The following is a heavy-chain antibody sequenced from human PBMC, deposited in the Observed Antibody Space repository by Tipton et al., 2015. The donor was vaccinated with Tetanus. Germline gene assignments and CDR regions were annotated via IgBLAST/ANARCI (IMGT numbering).Heavy chain of an antibody. CDR3: VRSSPIRVADKWGVDSFDP. D-gene: IGHD6-19*01. V-gene: IGHV4-61*01. CDR1: GGSVRSTNSY. J-gene: IGHJ5*02. CDR2: IYYSGTT. Sequence: TLSLTCTVSGGSVRSTNSYWSWLRQPPGKGLEWIGYIYYSGTTKYNPSLKSRVTMSVDTSKNQFSLMLNSVTAADTAMYYCVRSSPIRVADKWGVDSFDPWGHGTLVTLSS.